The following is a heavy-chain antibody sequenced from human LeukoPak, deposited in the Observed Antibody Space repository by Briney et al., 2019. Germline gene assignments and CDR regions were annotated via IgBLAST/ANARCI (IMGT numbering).Heavy chain of an antibody. V-gene: IGHV1-2*02. CDR1: GYTFTGYY. CDR3: ARGGSSGGSCYSCFSPDY. Sequence: GASVKVSCKASGYTFTGYYMHWGRQAPGQGLEWMGWINPNSGGTNYAQKFQGRVTMTRDTSISTAYMELSRLRSDDTAVYYCARGGSSGGSCYSCFSPDYWGQGTLVTVSS. D-gene: IGHD2-15*01. CDR2: INPNSGGT. J-gene: IGHJ4*02.